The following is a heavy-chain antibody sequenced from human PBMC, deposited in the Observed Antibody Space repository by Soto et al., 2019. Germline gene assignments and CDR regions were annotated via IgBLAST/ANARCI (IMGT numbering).Heavy chain of an antibody. CDR2: IIPIFGTA. CDR3: ATPYDFWSGYYTGAFDI. J-gene: IGHJ3*02. D-gene: IGHD3-3*01. Sequence: QVQLVQSGAEVKKPGSSVKVSCKASGGTFSSYAISWVRQAPGQGLEWMGGIIPIFGTANYAQKFQGRVTITADASTSTAYMELSSLRSEDTAVYYCATPYDFWSGYYTGAFDIWGQGTMVTVSS. CDR1: GGTFSSYA. V-gene: IGHV1-69*01.